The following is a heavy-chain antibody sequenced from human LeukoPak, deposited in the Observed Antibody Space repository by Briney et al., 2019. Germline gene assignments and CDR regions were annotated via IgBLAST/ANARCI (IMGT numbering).Heavy chain of an antibody. CDR2: IHKDGQT. Sequence: AGSLRLSCAASGFTVSSTYVTWVRHAPGKGLEGVGVIHKDGQTYYADSGRGRFDISRDNSKNTVFLEMTSLRAEDTAVYYCARHGLLRYVDDWGQGSLVTVSS. D-gene: IGHD3-9*01. V-gene: IGHV3-53*01. J-gene: IGHJ4*02. CDR3: ARHGLLRYVDD. CDR1: GFTVSSTY.